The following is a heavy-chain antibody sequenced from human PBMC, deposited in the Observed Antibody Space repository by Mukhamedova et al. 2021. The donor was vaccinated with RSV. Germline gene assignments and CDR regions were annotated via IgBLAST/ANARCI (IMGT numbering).Heavy chain of an antibody. CDR3: ARRGRLAGAPPAFDP. D-gene: IGHD1-26*01. Sequence: YHSGSTNYNPSLKSRVTISVDKPKNQSSLTLSSVPAADTAAYSCARRGRLAGAPPAFDPWGQGTLVTVSS. V-gene: IGHV4-4*01. CDR2: YHSGST. J-gene: IGHJ5*02.